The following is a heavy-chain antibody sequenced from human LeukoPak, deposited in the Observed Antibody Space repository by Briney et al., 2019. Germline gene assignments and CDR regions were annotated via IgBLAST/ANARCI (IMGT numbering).Heavy chain of an antibody. Sequence: GGSLRLSCAASGFTFSSYAMSWVRHAPGKGLEWVSAISGSGGSTYYADSVKGRFTISRDNSKNTLYLRMNSLRAEDTAVYYCAKDLELGYFDYWGQGTLVTVSS. V-gene: IGHV3-23*01. D-gene: IGHD1-7*01. CDR3: AKDLELGYFDY. J-gene: IGHJ4*02. CDR1: GFTFSSYA. CDR2: ISGSGGST.